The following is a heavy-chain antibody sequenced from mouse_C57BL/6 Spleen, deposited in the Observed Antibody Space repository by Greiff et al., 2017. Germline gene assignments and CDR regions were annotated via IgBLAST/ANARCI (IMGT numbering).Heavy chain of an antibody. Sequence: QVQLQQPGAELVKPGASVKMSCKASGYTFTSYWITWVKQRPGQGLEWIGDIYPGSGRTNYNEKFKSKATLTVDTSSSTAYRQLSSLTSEDSAVDYFARDVPYGNYEGYAMDYWGQGTSVTVSS. CDR2: IYPGSGRT. CDR1: GYTFTSYW. D-gene: IGHD2-1*01. J-gene: IGHJ4*01. V-gene: IGHV1-55*01. CDR3: ARDVPYGNYEGYAMDY.